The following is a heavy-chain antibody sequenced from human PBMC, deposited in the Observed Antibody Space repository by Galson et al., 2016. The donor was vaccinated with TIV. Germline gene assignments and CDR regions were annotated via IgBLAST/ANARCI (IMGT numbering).Heavy chain of an antibody. V-gene: IGHV3-23*01. D-gene: IGHD3-10*01. CDR2: ITGNAVRI. Sequence: SLRLSCAASGFTFSGYAMSWVRQAPGKGLQWVSGITGNAVRIYYADSVKGRFTISRDNSKDTVYLQMNSLRAEDTAVYYCAKRDYYQSTDYFPLFDYWGQGSLVTVSS. J-gene: IGHJ4*02. CDR3: AKRDYYQSTDYFPLFDY. CDR1: GFTFSGYA.